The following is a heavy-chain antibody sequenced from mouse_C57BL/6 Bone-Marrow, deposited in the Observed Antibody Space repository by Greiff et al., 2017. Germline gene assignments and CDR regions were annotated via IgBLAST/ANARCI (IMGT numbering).Heavy chain of an antibody. CDR2: IDPSDSYT. V-gene: IGHV1-69*01. J-gene: IGHJ3*01. CDR1: GYTFTSYW. D-gene: IGHD1-1*01. CDR3: EREGRAHYDGSSNGFAY. Sequence: QVQLQQPGAELVMPGASVKLSCKASGYTFTSYWMPWVKQRPGQGLAWIGEIDPSDSYTNSNQKFKGKSTFTVDKSSSTAYMQLSSLTSEDSAVYYCEREGRAHYDGSSNGFAYWGQGTLVTVSA.